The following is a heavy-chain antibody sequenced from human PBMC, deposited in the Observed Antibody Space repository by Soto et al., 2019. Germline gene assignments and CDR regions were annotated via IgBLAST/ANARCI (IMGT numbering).Heavy chain of an antibody. V-gene: IGHV3-30*18. CDR3: AKSVYNWNDGFFDY. D-gene: IGHD1-1*01. Sequence: QVQLVESGGGVVQPGRSLRLSCAASGFTFSSYGMHWVRQAPGKGLEWVAVISYDGINKYYADSVKGRFTISRDNSXNTRYLQMNSLRAEDTAVYYCAKSVYNWNDGFFDYWGQGTLVTVSS. CDR2: ISYDGINK. J-gene: IGHJ4*02. CDR1: GFTFSSYG.